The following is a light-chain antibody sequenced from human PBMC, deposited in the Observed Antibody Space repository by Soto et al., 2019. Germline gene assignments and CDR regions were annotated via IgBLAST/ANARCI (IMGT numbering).Light chain of an antibody. CDR2: EVV. CDR1: SSDVGDYNY. Sequence: QSALTQPASVSGSPGQSVTISCKGTSSDVGDYNYVSWYQQHQGKAPKRMIYEVVNRPSGVSNRFSGAKSCNTASLTISVLQDADEADYYCSSFSSRSTLVFGGGTKLTVL. CDR3: SSFSSRSTLV. V-gene: IGLV2-14*01. J-gene: IGLJ3*02.